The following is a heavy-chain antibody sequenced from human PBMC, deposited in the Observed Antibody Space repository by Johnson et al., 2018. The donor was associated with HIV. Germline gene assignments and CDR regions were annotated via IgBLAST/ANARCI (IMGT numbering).Heavy chain of an antibody. J-gene: IGHJ3*02. CDR3: ASEVEYSSLGGI. V-gene: IGHV3-11*04. CDR2: IGSGGNNI. D-gene: IGHD6-6*01. Sequence: QVQLVESGGDLVQPGGSLRLSCVGSGFTFSDYYMTWIRQAPGKGLEWVSSIGSGGNNIYYADSVKGRFTISRDNAKNSLYLLMNSLRPEDTSIYFCASEVEYSSLGGIWCQGTMVTVSS. CDR1: GFTFSDYY.